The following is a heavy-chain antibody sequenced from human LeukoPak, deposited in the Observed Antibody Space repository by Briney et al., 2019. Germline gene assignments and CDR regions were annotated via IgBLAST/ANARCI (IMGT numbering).Heavy chain of an antibody. V-gene: IGHV3-21*01. CDR3: ARNPSDCTCSDCRDDY. J-gene: IGHJ4*02. D-gene: IGHD2-21*01. CDR2: ITSSGSYI. CDR1: GFAFSAYS. Sequence: PGGSLRLSCAASGFAFSAYSMNWVRQAPGRGLEWVSFITSSGSYIYYADSVKGRSTIPRDNVRKSLYLQMNSLRVEDTAGYYCARNPSDCTCSDCRDDYLGQGTLVTVSS.